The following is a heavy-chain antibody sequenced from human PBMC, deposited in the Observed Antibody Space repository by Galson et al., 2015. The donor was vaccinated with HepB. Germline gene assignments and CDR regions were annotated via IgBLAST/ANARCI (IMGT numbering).Heavy chain of an antibody. CDR2: ISYDGSNK. J-gene: IGHJ6*02. V-gene: IGHV3-30-3*01. Sequence: SLRLSCAASGFTFSSYAMHWVRQAPGKGLEWVAVISYDGSNKYYADSVKGRFTISRDNSKNTLYLQMNSLRAEDTAVYYCARDPHPVEYGMDVWGQGTTVTASS. CDR3: ARDPHPVEYGMDV. CDR1: GFTFSSYA.